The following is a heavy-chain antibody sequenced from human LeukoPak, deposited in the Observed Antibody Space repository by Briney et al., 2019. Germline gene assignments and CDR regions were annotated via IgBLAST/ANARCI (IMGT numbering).Heavy chain of an antibody. CDR3: ARVFGGAARRSWFDP. Sequence: SETLSLTCTVSGGSISSSSYYWGWIRQPPGKGLEWIGSIYYSGSTYYNPSLESRVTISVDTSKNQFSLKLSSVTAADTAVYYCARVFGGAARRSWFDPWGQGTLVTVSS. J-gene: IGHJ5*02. V-gene: IGHV4-39*07. CDR2: IYYSGST. CDR1: GGSISSSSYY. D-gene: IGHD3-16*01.